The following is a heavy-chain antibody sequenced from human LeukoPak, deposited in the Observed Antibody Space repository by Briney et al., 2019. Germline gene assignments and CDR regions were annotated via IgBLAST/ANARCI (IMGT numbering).Heavy chain of an antibody. Sequence: GASVKVSCKASGGTFISYAISWVRQAPGQGLEWMGRIIPIFGIANYAQKFQGRVTITADKSTSTAYMELSSLRSEDTAVYYCARAYFDGMDVWGQGTTVTVSS. J-gene: IGHJ6*02. V-gene: IGHV1-69*04. CDR2: IIPIFGIA. CDR3: ARAYFDGMDV. CDR1: GGTFISYA.